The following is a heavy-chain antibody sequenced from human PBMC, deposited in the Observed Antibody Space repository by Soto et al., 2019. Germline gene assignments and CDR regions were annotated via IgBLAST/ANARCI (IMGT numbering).Heavy chain of an antibody. V-gene: IGHV3-11*05. Sequence: QVQLVESGGGLVKPGGSLRLSCAASGFTFSDYYMSWIRQAPGKRLEWVSYISSSSSYTNYADSVKGRFTISRDNAKNSLYLQMNSLRAEDTAVYYCARDADILTGSDAFDIWGQGTMVTVSS. J-gene: IGHJ3*02. CDR3: ARDADILTGSDAFDI. CDR1: GFTFSDYY. D-gene: IGHD3-9*01. CDR2: ISSSSSYT.